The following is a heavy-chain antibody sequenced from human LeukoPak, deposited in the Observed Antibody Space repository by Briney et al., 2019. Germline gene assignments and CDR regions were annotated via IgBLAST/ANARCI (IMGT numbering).Heavy chain of an antibody. J-gene: IGHJ1*01. V-gene: IGHV4-4*02. CDR3: AWSSGWYHGYFQH. Sequence: ASETLSLTCTVSGGSISSSNWWSWVRQPPGEGLEWIGEIYYSGSTNYNPSLKSRVTISVDKSKNQFSLKLSSVTAADTAVYYCAWSSGWYHGYFQHWGQGTLVTVSS. D-gene: IGHD6-19*01. CDR2: IYYSGST. CDR1: GGSISSSNW.